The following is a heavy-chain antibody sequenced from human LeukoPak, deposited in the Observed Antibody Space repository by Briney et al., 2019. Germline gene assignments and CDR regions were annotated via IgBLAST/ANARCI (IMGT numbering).Heavy chain of an antibody. J-gene: IGHJ6*03. CDR1: GGTFSSYA. Sequence: ASVKVSCMASGGTFSSYAISWVRQAPGQGLEWMGGIIPIFGTANYAQKFQGRVTITADESTSTAYMELSSLRSEDTAVYYCAKGQLVQSYYYYYYYMDVWGKGTTVTVSS. V-gene: IGHV1-69*13. CDR2: IIPIFGTA. D-gene: IGHD6-6*01. CDR3: AKGQLVQSYYYYYYYMDV.